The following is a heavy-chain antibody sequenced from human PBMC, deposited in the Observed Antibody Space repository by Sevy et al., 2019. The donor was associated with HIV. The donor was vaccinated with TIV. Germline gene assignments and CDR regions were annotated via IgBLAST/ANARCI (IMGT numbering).Heavy chain of an antibody. J-gene: IGHJ4*02. D-gene: IGHD5-18*01. Sequence: GGSLRLSCVASGLTFTTTGMSWVRQAPGKGLEWVTGVTSDGATYYADSVSDRFTVSRDNSKNTLYLQLNSLRADDTAVFYCAGVDTTMITDLDYWGQGTLVTVSS. CDR3: AGVDTTMITDLDY. V-gene: IGHV3-23*01. CDR2: VTSDGAT. CDR1: GLTFTTTG.